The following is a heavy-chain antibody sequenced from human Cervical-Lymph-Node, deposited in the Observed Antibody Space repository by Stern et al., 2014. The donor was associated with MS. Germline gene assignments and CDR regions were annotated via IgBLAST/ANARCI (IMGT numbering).Heavy chain of an antibody. CDR2: ISSNSRDI. CDR1: GFTFSDYT. D-gene: IGHD4-17*01. V-gene: IGHV3-21*01. Sequence: EVQLVQSGGGLVKPGGALRLSCAASGFTFSDYTLNWVRPAPGKGLEWGSSISSNSRDIYYVDSVKGRFTISRDNAKTSLYLQMDSLRAEDTAVYYCARHHYGDYLPPFDHWGRGNLVTVSS. CDR3: ARHHYGDYLPPFDH. J-gene: IGHJ4*02.